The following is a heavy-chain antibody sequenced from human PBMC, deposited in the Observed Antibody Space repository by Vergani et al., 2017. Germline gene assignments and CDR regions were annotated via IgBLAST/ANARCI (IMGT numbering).Heavy chain of an antibody. CDR3: ASWGGVGYRKTPDYFDY. D-gene: IGHD1-14*01. CDR1: GGPFKNSA. Sequence: QVQLVQSGAEVKKPGSSVKVSCKASGGPFKNSAFSWVRQAPGQGLEWMGRIIPIFGTANYAQKFQGRVTITADESTSTAYMELSSLRSEDTAVYYCASWGGVGYRKTPDYFDYWGQGTLVTVSS. CDR2: IIPIFGTA. J-gene: IGHJ4*02. V-gene: IGHV1-69*13.